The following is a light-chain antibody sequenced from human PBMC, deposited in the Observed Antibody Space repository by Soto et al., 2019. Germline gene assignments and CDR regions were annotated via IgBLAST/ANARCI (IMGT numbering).Light chain of an antibody. CDR3: QQYNNWPRT. J-gene: IGKJ1*01. CDR2: GAF. Sequence: EIVLTQSPGTLSLSPGERATFSCRASQSVSSNYLAWYQQKPGQAPRLLIYGAFKRATGIPDRFSGSGSGTEFTLTISSLQSEDFAVYYCQQYNNWPRTFGQGTKWIS. V-gene: IGKV3D-15*01. CDR1: QSVSSN.